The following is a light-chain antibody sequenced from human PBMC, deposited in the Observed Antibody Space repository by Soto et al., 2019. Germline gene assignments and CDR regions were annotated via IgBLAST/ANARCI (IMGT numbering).Light chain of an antibody. Sequence: EIVLTQSPATLSLSPGERATLSCRASQSVSSYLAWYQQKPGQAPRLLIYDASNRATGIPARFSGSGSGTDFTRTISSLEPEDFAVYYCQQRSNWPPRAYTFGQGTKLEIK. CDR3: QQRSNWPPRAYT. CDR2: DAS. V-gene: IGKV3-11*01. CDR1: QSVSSY. J-gene: IGKJ2*01.